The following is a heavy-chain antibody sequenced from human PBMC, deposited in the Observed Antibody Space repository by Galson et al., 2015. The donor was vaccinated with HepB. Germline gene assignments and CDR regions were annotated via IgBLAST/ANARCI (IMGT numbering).Heavy chain of an antibody. CDR2: IYPRDSET. D-gene: IGHD2/OR15-2a*01. Sequence: QSGAEVKKPGESLKISCKGSGYSFDSYWIGWVRQMPGKGLEWLGIIYPRDSETRYSPSFQGQVTISVDKSITTAYLQWSSLKASDTAMYYCARTFSTTWHVLEYWGQGSPVTVSS. J-gene: IGHJ4*02. V-gene: IGHV5-51*01. CDR3: ARTFSTTWHVLEY. CDR1: GYSFDSYW.